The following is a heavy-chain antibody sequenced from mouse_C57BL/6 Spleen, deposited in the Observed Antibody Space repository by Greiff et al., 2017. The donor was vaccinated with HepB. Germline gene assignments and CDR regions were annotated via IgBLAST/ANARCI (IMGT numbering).Heavy chain of an antibody. CDR2: ISSGSSTI. Sequence: EVKLMESGGGLVKPGGSLKLSCAASGFTFSDYGMHWVRQAPEKGLEWVAYISSGSSTIYYADTVKGRFTISRDNAKNTLFLQMTSLRSEDTAMEYCARSSDVGYYAMDYWGQGTSVTVSS. J-gene: IGHJ4*01. V-gene: IGHV5-17*01. CDR1: GFTFSDYG. CDR3: ARSSDVGYYAMDY.